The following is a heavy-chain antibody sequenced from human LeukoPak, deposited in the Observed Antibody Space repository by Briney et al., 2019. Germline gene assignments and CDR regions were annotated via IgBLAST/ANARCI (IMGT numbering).Heavy chain of an antibody. D-gene: IGHD3-10*01. CDR2: IYYSGNT. V-gene: IGHV4-39*01. CDR3: ARLSLGPGSHYNFHFDY. CDR1: GGSISSGSYY. J-gene: IGHJ4*02. Sequence: PSETLSLTCNVSGGSISSGSYYWGWIRQPPGKGLEWIGSIYYSGNTYYNPSLKSRVTISVDTSKNQLSLKLSSVTAADTAVYYCARLSLGPGSHYNFHFDYWGQGTLVTVSS.